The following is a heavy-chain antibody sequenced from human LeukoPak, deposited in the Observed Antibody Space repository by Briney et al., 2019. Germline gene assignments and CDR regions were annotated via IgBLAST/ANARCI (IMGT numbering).Heavy chain of an antibody. J-gene: IGHJ5*02. CDR2: INPNSGGT. CDR3: ARPGPDTAMASVSWFDP. V-gene: IGHV1-2*06. Sequence: ASVKVSCKAAGYTFTGYYMFWVRQAPGQGLEWMGRINPNSGGTNYAQKFQGRVTMTRDTSISTAYMELSRLRSDDTAVYYCARPGPDTAMASVSWFDPWGQGTLVTVSS. D-gene: IGHD5-18*01. CDR1: GYTFTGYY.